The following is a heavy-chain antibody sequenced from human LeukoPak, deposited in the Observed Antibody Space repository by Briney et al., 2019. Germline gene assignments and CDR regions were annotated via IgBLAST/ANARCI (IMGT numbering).Heavy chain of an antibody. CDR2: INPNSGGT. V-gene: IGHV1-2*02. Sequence: EASVKVSCKASGYTFTGYYMHWVRQAPGQGLEWMGWINPNSGGTNYAQKFQGRVTMTRDTSISTAYMELSRLRSDDTAVYYCARVGVYYDSSGPLNYWGQGTLVTVSS. D-gene: IGHD3-22*01. CDR3: ARVGVYYDSSGPLNY. CDR1: GYTFTGYY. J-gene: IGHJ4*02.